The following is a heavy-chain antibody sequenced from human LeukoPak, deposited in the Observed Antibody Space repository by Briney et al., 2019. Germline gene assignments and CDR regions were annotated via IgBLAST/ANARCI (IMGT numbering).Heavy chain of an antibody. CDR1: GFTFSDYY. D-gene: IGHD5-12*01. V-gene: IGHV3-11*04. J-gene: IGHJ4*02. CDR3: ARDRIYSGYDLLYYFAY. CDR2: ISSSGDTI. Sequence: GGSLRLSCAASGFTFSDYYMSWIRQDPGKGLEWISYISSSGDTIFYANSVKGRFTISRDNAKNSQYLQMNSLRADDTAVYYCARDRIYSGYDLLYYFAYWGQGTLVTVSS.